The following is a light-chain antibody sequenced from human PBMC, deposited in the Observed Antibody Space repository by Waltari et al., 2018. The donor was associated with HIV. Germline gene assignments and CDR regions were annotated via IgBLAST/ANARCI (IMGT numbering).Light chain of an antibody. J-gene: IGKJ1*01. CDR1: QSIVTW. CDR3: QQAQSLPWT. CDR2: ASS. V-gene: IGKV1-12*01. Sequence: DIQMTQSPSLVSASVGDRVTITCRASQSIVTWLSWYQQKPGTAPALLIFASSRLQGGIPGRFSGSGSETNFTLSIRNIQPGDFAVYHCQQAQSLPWTFGQGTKVE.